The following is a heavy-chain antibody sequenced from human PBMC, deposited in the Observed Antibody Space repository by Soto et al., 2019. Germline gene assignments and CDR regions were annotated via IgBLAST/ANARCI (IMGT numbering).Heavy chain of an antibody. CDR1: GGTFSSYA. CDR2: IIPIFGTA. D-gene: IGHD1-7*01. CDR3: ARDGAGTTFFYYYYGMDV. J-gene: IGHJ6*02. Sequence: SVKVSCKASGGTFSSYAISWVRQAPGQGLEWMGGIIPIFGTANYAQKFQGRVTITADESTSTAYMELSSLRSEDTAVYYCARDGAGTTFFYYYYGMDVWGQGTTVTVSS. V-gene: IGHV1-69*13.